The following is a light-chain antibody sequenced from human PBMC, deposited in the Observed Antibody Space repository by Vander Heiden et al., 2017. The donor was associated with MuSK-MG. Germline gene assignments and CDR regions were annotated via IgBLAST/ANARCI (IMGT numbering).Light chain of an antibody. J-gene: IGKJ3*01. CDR2: GVS. Sequence: EIVLTQSPGTLSLSPGDRATLSCRASQSLSSTNLAWYQQNPGQAPRLLIYGVSRRATGIPDRFSGSGSGTDFTLVISRLEPEDFAVYYCQQYGGSSGFTFGHGTKLDIK. CDR1: QSLSSTN. CDR3: QQYGGSSGFT. V-gene: IGKV3-20*01.